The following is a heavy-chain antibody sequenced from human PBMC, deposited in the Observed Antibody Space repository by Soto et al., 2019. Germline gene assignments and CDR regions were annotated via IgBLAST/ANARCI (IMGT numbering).Heavy chain of an antibody. CDR2: ISGSGGST. CDR1: GFTCVGYA. Sequence: TGGSLRLSWAAAGFTCVGYAMSWVRQAPGKGLEWVSAISGSGGSTYYADSVKGRFTISRDNSKNTLYLQMNSLRAEDTAVYYCAKGKAGHLGELSLPYYFDYWGQGTLVTVSS. D-gene: IGHD3-16*02. J-gene: IGHJ4*02. CDR3: AKGKAGHLGELSLPYYFDY. V-gene: IGHV3-23*01.